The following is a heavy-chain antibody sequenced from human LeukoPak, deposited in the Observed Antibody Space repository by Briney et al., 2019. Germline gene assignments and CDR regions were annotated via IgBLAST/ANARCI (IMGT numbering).Heavy chain of an antibody. V-gene: IGHV3-23*01. J-gene: IGHJ4*02. Sequence: PGGSLRLSCAASGFSFSSYAMTWDRQTPGKGLEWVSSISVSGGRTYYADFVKGRFTISRDNSKNTLYLQMNSLSAGDTAVYFWEKTSYDILTDWGQGTLVTVSS. D-gene: IGHD3-9*01. CDR2: ISVSGGRT. CDR3: EKTSYDILTD. CDR1: GFSFSSYA.